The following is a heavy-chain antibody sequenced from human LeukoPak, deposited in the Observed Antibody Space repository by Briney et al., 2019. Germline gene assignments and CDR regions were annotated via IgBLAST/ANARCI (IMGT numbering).Heavy chain of an antibody. D-gene: IGHD6-13*01. Sequence: GVSLRLSCAASGFTFSSYAMRWVRQAPGKGLEWVSAISGSGGSTYYADSVKGRFTISRDNSKNTLYLQMNSLRAEDTAVYYCAKIAVPPTAAAGIDYWGQGTLVTVSS. J-gene: IGHJ4*02. V-gene: IGHV3-23*01. CDR3: AKIAVPPTAAAGIDY. CDR2: ISGSGGST. CDR1: GFTFSSYA.